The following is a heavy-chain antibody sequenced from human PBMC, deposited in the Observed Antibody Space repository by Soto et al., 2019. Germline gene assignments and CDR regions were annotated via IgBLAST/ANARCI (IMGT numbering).Heavy chain of an antibody. CDR1: GGTFSSYA. V-gene: IGHV1-69*01. CDR2: IIPIFGTA. D-gene: IGHD3-10*01. J-gene: IGHJ4*02. Sequence: QVQLVQSGAEVKKPGSSVKVSCKASGGTFSSYAISWVRQAPGQGLEWMGGIIPIFGTANYAQKFQGRVTIAADESTSTAYMELSSLVSEDTAVYYCARVRSWFGELSGYFDYWGQGTLVTVSS. CDR3: ARVRSWFGELSGYFDY.